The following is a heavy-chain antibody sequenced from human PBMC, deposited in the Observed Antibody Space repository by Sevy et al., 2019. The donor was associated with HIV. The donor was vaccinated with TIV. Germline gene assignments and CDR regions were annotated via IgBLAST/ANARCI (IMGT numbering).Heavy chain of an antibody. V-gene: IGHV3-7*01. CDR1: RFTFSNYW. J-gene: IGHJ3*02. CDR3: ARERGISFIVGATTGAFDI. D-gene: IGHD1-26*01. CDR2: IKQDGSEK. Sequence: GGSLRLSCAASRFTFSNYWMSWVRQAPGKGLEWVANIKQDGSEKYYVDSVKGRFNISRDNAKNSLYLQMNSLRAEDTAVYYCARERGISFIVGATTGAFDIWGQGTMVTVSS.